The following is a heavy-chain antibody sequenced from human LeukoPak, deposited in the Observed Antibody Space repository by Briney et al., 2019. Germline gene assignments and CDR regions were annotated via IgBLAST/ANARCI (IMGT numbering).Heavy chain of an antibody. J-gene: IGHJ3*02. CDR2: INPSGGSR. CDR3: ARGSIVGAKTLGFGAFDI. V-gene: IGHV1-46*01. D-gene: IGHD1-26*01. Sequence: ASVKVSCKASGYTFTSYYMHWVRQAPGQGLEWMGIINPSGGSRSYAQKFQGRVTMTRDTSTSTVYMELSSLRSEDTAVYYCARGSIVGAKTLGFGAFDIWGQGTMVTVSS. CDR1: GYTFTSYY.